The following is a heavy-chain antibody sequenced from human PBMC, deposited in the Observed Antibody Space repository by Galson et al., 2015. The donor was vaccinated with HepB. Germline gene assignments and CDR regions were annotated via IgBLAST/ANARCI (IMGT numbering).Heavy chain of an antibody. CDR2: ISGSGGNT. CDR3: AKDSSTSSWSESSS. D-gene: IGHD2-2*01. V-gene: IGHV3-23*01. CDR1: GFTFSNYA. J-gene: IGHJ5*02. Sequence: SLRLSCAASGFTFSNYAMSWVRQAPGKGLEWVSAISGSGGNTYYADSVKGRFTISRNNSKSTLYLQMNSLRAEDTAVYYYAKDSSTSSWSESSSWGQGTLVTVSS.